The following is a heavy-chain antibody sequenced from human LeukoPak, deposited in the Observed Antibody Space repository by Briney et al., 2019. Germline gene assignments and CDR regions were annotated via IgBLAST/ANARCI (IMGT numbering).Heavy chain of an antibody. D-gene: IGHD2-2*01. CDR3: AREDIVVVPAAAYNWFDP. Sequence: ASVKVSCKASGYTFTGYYMHWVRQAPGQGREGMGWINPNSGGTNYAQKFQGRVTMTRDTSISTAYMELSRLRSDDTAVYYCAREDIVVVPAAAYNWFDPWGQGTLVTVSS. J-gene: IGHJ5*02. CDR1: GYTFTGYY. V-gene: IGHV1-2*02. CDR2: INPNSGGT.